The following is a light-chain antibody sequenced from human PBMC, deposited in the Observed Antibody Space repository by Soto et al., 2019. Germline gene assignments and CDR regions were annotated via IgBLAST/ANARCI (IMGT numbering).Light chain of an antibody. Sequence: EIVLAQSPGTLSLSPGERATLSCRASQSVSSSYLAWYQQKPGQAPRLLIYGASSRATGIPARFSGSGPGTDFTLTISSLEPEDFAVYYCQQYGSSPPITFGQGTKVDIK. J-gene: IGKJ1*01. CDR3: QQYGSSPPIT. V-gene: IGKV3-20*01. CDR1: QSVSSSY. CDR2: GAS.